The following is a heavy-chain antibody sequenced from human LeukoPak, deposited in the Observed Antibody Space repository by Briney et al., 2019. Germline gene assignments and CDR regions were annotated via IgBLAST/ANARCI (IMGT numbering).Heavy chain of an antibody. D-gene: IGHD2-15*01. CDR3: ARHLNHCSGGSCYSGYYYGMDV. CDR2: IYYSGST. J-gene: IGHJ6*02. CDR1: GGSISSYY. Sequence: PSETLSLTCTVSGGSISSYYWSWIRQPPGKGLEWIGCIYYSGSTNYNPSLKSRVTISVDTSKNQFSLKLSSVTAADTAVCYCARHLNHCSGGSCYSGYYYGMDVWGQGTTVTVSS. V-gene: IGHV4-59*08.